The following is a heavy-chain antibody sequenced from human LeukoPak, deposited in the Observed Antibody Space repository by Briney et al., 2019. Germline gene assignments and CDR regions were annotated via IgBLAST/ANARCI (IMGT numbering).Heavy chain of an antibody. CDR1: GFTFSGSA. J-gene: IGHJ3*02. V-gene: IGHV3-73*01. Sequence: GGSLRLSCAASGFTFSGSAMHWVRQASGKGLEWVGRIRSKANSYATAYAASVKGRFTISRDDSKNTAYLQMNSLKTEDTAVYYCTRLRTYCDFWSGYYGAFDIWGQGTMVTVSP. D-gene: IGHD3-3*01. CDR2: IRSKANSYAT. CDR3: TRLRTYCDFWSGYYGAFDI.